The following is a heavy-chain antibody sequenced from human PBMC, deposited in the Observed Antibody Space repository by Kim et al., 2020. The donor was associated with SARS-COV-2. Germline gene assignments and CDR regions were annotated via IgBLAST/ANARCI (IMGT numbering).Heavy chain of an antibody. CDR3: AGYGDYGQWFDP. V-gene: IGHV4-4*09. Sequence: TNYSPSLRRRVTRSVDTSKNQFSLKLSSVTAADTAVYYCAGYGDYGQWFDPWGQGTLVTVSS. D-gene: IGHD4-17*01. CDR2: T. J-gene: IGHJ5*02.